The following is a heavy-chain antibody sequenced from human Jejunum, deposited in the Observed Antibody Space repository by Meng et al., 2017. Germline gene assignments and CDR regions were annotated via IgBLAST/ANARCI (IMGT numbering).Heavy chain of an antibody. D-gene: IGHD1-26*01. CDR1: GGSVSSAGYQ. V-gene: IGHV4-61*08. J-gene: IGHJ4*02. CDR2: AST. Sequence: QVPLQESGPGLVRPSETLSPICSFSGGSVSSAGYQWGWIRQPPGKGLEWIGYASTNYNPSLKSRVTISVDTSKNQFSLRLTSVTAADTAVYYCARDHMGSLDYWGQGILVTVSS. CDR3: ARDHMGSLDY.